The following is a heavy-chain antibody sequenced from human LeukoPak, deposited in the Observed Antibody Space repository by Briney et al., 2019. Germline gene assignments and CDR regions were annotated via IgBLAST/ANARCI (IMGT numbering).Heavy chain of an antibody. V-gene: IGHV4-39*01. Sequence: SETLSLTCTVSGGSISSSSYYWGWIRQPPGKGLEWIGSIYYSGSTYYNLSLKSRVTISVDTSKNQFSLKLSSVTAADTAVYYCARQPASNTIFGVVGDYWGQGTLVTVSS. CDR2: IYYSGST. CDR1: GGSISSSSYY. D-gene: IGHD3-3*01. J-gene: IGHJ4*02. CDR3: ARQPASNTIFGVVGDY.